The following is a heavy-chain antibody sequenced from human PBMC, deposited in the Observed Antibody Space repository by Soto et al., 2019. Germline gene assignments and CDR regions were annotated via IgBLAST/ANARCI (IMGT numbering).Heavy chain of an antibody. V-gene: IGHV3-23*01. CDR2: ISGGGDTT. J-gene: IGHJ4*02. CDR1: GFTFNNYA. D-gene: IGHD3-10*01. Sequence: EVQLLESGGGLVKPGGSLRLSCAASGFTFNNYAMTWVRQAPGKGLAWVSAISGGGDTTSYADSVKGRFTVSRDGSKNTLYLQMSSLRAEDTALYYCAKGRGGSGSLTPRVDFWCQGTLVSVSS. CDR3: AKGRGGSGSLTPRVDF.